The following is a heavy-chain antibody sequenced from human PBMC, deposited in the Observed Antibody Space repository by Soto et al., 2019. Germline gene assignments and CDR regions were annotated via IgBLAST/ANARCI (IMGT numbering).Heavy chain of an antibody. Sequence: TSETLSLTCTVSGGSISSSSYYWGWIRQPPGKGLEWIGSIYYSGSTYYNPSLKSRVTISVDTSKNQFSLKLSSVTAADTAVYYCARHGKYQPSYRWWFDPWGQGTLVTVSS. D-gene: IGHD2-2*01. CDR1: GGSISSSSYY. CDR3: ARHGKYQPSYRWWFDP. V-gene: IGHV4-39*01. CDR2: IYYSGST. J-gene: IGHJ5*02.